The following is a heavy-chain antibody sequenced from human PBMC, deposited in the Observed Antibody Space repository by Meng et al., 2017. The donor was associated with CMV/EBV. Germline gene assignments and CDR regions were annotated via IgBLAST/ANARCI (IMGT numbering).Heavy chain of an antibody. CDR1: GFTFSSYE. V-gene: IGHV3-48*03. CDR2: ISSSGSTI. J-gene: IGHJ6*02. Sequence: GGSLRLSCAASGFTFSSYEMNWVGQAPGKGLEWVSYISSSGSTIYYADSVKGRFTISRDNAKNSLYLQMNSLRAEDTAVYYCARALIAVAGSWDYYYGMDVWGQGTTVTVSS. CDR3: ARALIAVAGSWDYYYGMDV. D-gene: IGHD6-19*01.